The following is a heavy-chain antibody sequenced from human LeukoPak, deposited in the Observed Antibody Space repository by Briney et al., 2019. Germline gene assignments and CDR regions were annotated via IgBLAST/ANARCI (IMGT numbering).Heavy chain of an antibody. D-gene: IGHD3-22*01. CDR3: ARYYYDSSGYYFDY. Sequence: ASVKVSCKASGYTFTGYYMHWVRQAPGQGLEWMGWINPNSGGTNYAQKFQGRVTMTTDTSTSTAYMELRSLRSDDTAVYYCARYYYDSSGYYFDYWGQGTLVTVSS. CDR2: INPNSGGT. CDR1: GYTFTGYY. V-gene: IGHV1-2*02. J-gene: IGHJ4*02.